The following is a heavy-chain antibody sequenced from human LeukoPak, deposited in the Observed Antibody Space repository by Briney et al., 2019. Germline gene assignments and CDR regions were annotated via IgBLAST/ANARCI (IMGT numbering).Heavy chain of an antibody. J-gene: IGHJ4*02. V-gene: IGHV4-30-4*01. D-gene: IGHD3-3*01. CDR3: ARNLHTIFGVVIINYFDY. CDR2: IYYSGST. Sequence: MSSQTLSLTCTVSGDSISSGDYYWSWIRQPPGKGLEWIGYIYYSGSTHYNPSLKSRVTISVDTSKNRFSLKLSSVTAADTAVYYCARNLHTIFGVVIINYFDYWGQGTLVTVSS. CDR1: GDSISSGDYY.